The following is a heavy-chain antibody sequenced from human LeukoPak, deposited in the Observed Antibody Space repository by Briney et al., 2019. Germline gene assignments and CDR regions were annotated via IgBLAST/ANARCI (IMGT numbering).Heavy chain of an antibody. J-gene: IGHJ4*02. CDR2: FDPEDGET. D-gene: IGHD6-6*01. Sequence: GASVKVSCKVSGYTLTELSMHWVRQAPGKGLEWMGGFDPEDGETIYAQKFQGRVTITTDESTSTAYMELSSLRSEDTAVYYCARAPPYSSSPLYFDYWGQGTLVTVSS. CDR3: ARAPPYSSSPLYFDY. CDR1: GYTLTELS. V-gene: IGHV1-24*01.